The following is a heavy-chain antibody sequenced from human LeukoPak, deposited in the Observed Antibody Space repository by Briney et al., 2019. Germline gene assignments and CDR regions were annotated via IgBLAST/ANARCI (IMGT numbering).Heavy chain of an antibody. Sequence: SVKVSCKASGGTFSSYAISWVRQAPGQGLEWMGRIIPILGISNYAQKFQGRVTITEYKSTSTAYMELSSLRSEDTAVYYCARVGYYDSSGPSYYFDYWGQGTLVTVSS. V-gene: IGHV1-69*04. J-gene: IGHJ4*02. D-gene: IGHD3-22*01. CDR2: IIPILGIS. CDR3: ARVGYYDSSGPSYYFDY. CDR1: GGTFSSYA.